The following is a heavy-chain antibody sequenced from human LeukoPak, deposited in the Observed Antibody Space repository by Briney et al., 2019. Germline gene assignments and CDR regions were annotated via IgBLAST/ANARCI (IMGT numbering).Heavy chain of an antibody. CDR1: GESLGTFY. D-gene: IGHD2-15*01. CDR3: ARAHSGLYLDS. Sequence: SETLSLTCNASGESLGTFYWSWIRQPAGQGLEYIGRIHTTGYTNYKPSLKSRVTMSVDSSKNQFSLTLRSVTGTDTAVYFCARAHSGLYLDSWGQAILVTVSS. V-gene: IGHV4-4*07. J-gene: IGHJ4*02. CDR2: IHTTGYT.